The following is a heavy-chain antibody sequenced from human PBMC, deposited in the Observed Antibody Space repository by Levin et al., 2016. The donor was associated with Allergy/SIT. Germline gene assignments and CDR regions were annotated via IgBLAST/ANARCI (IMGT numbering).Heavy chain of an antibody. D-gene: IGHD4-17*01. J-gene: IGHJ6*02. CDR3: ARDPTLYGDYWNYYYYGMDV. Sequence: ASVKVSCKASGYTFTSYGISWVRQAPGQGLEWMGWISAYNGNTNYAQKLQGRVTMTTDTSTSTAYMELRSLRSDDTAVYYCARDPTLYGDYWNYYYYGMDVWGQGTTVTVSS. V-gene: IGHV1-18*04. CDR2: ISAYNGNT. CDR1: GYTFTSYG.